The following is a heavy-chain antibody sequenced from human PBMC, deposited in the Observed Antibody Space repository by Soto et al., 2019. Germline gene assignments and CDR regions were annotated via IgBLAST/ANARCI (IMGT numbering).Heavy chain of an antibody. Sequence: QVQLVQSGAEVKKPGASVKVSCKASGYTFANYAMHWVSQAPGQRLEWMGWINAGNGNTKYSQKFQGRVTITRDTSASTAFMELSSLRSEDTAVYYSARGGLLAAAGLFDYCGQGTLVTVSS. CDR3: ARGGLLAAAGLFDY. CDR1: GYTFANYA. J-gene: IGHJ4*02. CDR2: INAGNGNT. V-gene: IGHV1-3*01. D-gene: IGHD6-13*01.